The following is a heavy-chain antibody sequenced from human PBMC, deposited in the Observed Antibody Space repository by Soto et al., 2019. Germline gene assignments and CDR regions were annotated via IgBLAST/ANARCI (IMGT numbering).Heavy chain of an antibody. Sequence: SETLSLTCAVSGYSISSGYYWGWIRQPPGKGLEWIGSIYHSGSTYYNPSLKSRVTISVDTSKNQFSLKLSSVTAADTAVYYCARDQGWGIAAAGYDYRGQGTQVSVS. CDR1: GYSISSGYY. CDR2: IYHSGST. CDR3: ARDQGWGIAAAGYDY. D-gene: IGHD6-13*01. J-gene: IGHJ4*02. V-gene: IGHV4-38-2*02.